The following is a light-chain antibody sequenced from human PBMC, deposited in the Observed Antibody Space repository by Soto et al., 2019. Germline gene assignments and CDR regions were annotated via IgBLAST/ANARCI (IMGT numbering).Light chain of an antibody. V-gene: IGLV1-44*01. J-gene: IGLJ3*02. Sequence: QPVLTQPPSASGTPGQRVTISCSGSSSNIGSNPVNWYQQLPGTAPKLLIYSHNHRPSGVPDRFSGSKSGTSASLAISGLQSEDEADYYCAAWDDSPNGWVFGGGTKVTVL. CDR1: SSNIGSNP. CDR3: AAWDDSPNGWV. CDR2: SHN.